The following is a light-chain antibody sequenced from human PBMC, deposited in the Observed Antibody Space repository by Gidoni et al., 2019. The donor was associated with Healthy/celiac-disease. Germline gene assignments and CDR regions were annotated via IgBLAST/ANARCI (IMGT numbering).Light chain of an antibody. V-gene: IGKV1-5*03. CDR3: KQYNSYSYS. CDR2: KAS. Sequence: IQMTQSPSTLSASVGDRVTITCRASHSISSWLAWYQQKPGKAPKLLIYKASSLESGVPSRFSGSGSGTEFTLTISSLQPDDVATYYCKQYNSYSYSFGQGTKLEIK. J-gene: IGKJ2*03. CDR1: HSISSW.